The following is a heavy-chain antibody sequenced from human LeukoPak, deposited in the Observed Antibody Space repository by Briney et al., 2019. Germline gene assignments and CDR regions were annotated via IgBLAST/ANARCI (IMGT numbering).Heavy chain of an antibody. D-gene: IGHD1-26*01. V-gene: IGHV1-69*05. CDR1: GGTFSSYA. CDR3: ARVSPATSYSEYFQH. Sequence: GASVKVSCKASGGTFSSYAISWVRQAPGQGLEWMGGIIPIFGTANYAQKLQGRVTITTDESTSTAYMELSSLRSEDTAVYYCARVSPATSYSEYFQHWGQGTLVTVSS. CDR2: IIPIFGTA. J-gene: IGHJ1*01.